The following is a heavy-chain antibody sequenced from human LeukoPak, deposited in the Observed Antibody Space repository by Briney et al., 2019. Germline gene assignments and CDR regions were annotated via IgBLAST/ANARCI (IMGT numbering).Heavy chain of an antibody. J-gene: IGHJ6*02. V-gene: IGHV1-18*04. Sequence: GASVKVSCKASGYTFTSFGISWMGQAPGQGLEWMGWISAYNGHTTNAQQLQDRVIMTTDTSTRTAYMELRSLRSDDTAVYYCARLGSPFDIIPNTMDVWGQGTTVTVSS. D-gene: IGHD3-9*01. CDR2: ISAYNGHT. CDR3: ARLGSPFDIIPNTMDV. CDR1: GYTFTSFG.